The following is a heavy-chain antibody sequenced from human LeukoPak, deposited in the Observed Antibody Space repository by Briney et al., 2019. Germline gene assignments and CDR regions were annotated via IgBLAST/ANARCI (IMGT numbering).Heavy chain of an antibody. CDR2: IRGSGGST. J-gene: IGHJ4*02. D-gene: IGHD3-10*01. CDR3: AKDIYGSGSGDFDY. Sequence: GGSLRLSCAASGFTFSSYAMSWVRQAPGKGLEWVSAIRGSGGSTYYADSVKGRFTISRDNPKNTLYLQMNSLRAEDTAVYYCAKDIYGSGSGDFDYWGQGTLVTVSS. V-gene: IGHV3-23*01. CDR1: GFTFSSYA.